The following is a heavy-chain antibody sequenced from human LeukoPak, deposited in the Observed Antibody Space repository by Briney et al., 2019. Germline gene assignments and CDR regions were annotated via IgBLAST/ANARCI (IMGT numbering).Heavy chain of an antibody. CDR2: IWYDGSNK. Sequence: GGSLRLSCAASGFTFSSYGMHWVRQAPGKGLEWVAVIWYDGSNKYYADSVKGRFTISRDNPKNTLYLQMNSLRAEDTAVYYCARDQEFSSSSGLFDYWGQGTLVTVSS. CDR1: GFTFSSYG. V-gene: IGHV3-33*01. J-gene: IGHJ4*02. CDR3: ARDQEFSSSSGLFDY. D-gene: IGHD6-6*01.